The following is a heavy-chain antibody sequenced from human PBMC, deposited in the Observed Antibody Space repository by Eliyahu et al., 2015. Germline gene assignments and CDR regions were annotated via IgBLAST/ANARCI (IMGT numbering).Heavy chain of an antibody. V-gene: IGHV2-70*15. CDR2: IDWDDDK. CDR1: GFSLSTSGMC. Sequence: QVTLRESGPALVKPTQTLTLTCTXSGFSLSTSGMCVXWIRQPPGKALEWLARIDWDDDKYYSTSLKTRLTISKDTSKNQVVLTMTNMDPVDTATYYCARISGAAAGTEGYYYYYGMDVWGQGTTVTVSS. J-gene: IGHJ6*02. CDR3: ARISGAAAGTEGYYYYYGMDV. D-gene: IGHD6-13*01.